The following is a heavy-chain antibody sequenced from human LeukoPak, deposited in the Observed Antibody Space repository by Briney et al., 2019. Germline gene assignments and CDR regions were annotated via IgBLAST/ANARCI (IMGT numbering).Heavy chain of an antibody. Sequence: GGSLRLSCAASGFTFSSYSMNWVRQAPGKGLEWVSYISSSGSTIYYADSVKDRFTISRDNAKNSLYLQMNSLRAEDTAVYYCARDNYDSSTPYYFDYWGQATLVTVSS. CDR1: GFTFSSYS. CDR3: ARDNYDSSTPYYFDY. CDR2: ISSSGSTI. J-gene: IGHJ4*02. V-gene: IGHV3-48*04. D-gene: IGHD3-22*01.